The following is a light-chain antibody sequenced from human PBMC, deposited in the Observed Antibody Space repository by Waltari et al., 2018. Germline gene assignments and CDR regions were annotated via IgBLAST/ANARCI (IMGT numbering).Light chain of an antibody. J-gene: IGKJ2*01. Sequence: EIVLTKYPGAMPLFPGDETTLSSRASQSFSSSFLAWYQQKPGQAPRLLIYGASSRATGIPDRFSGGGSGTDFTLTISRLEPEDFAVYYCQQYGGSPPYTFGQGTKLEI. V-gene: IGKV3-20*01. CDR3: QQYGGSPPYT. CDR2: GAS. CDR1: QSFSSSF.